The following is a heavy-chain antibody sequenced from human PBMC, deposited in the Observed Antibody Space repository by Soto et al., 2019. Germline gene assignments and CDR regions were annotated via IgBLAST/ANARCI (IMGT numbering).Heavy chain of an antibody. D-gene: IGHD6-19*01. J-gene: IGHJ3*02. CDR2: INSDGSST. CDR1: GFTFSSYW. CDR3: ARDWSSGWPYRDDAFDI. Sequence: PGGSLRLSCAASGFTFSSYWMHWVRQAPGKGLVWVSRINSDGSSTSYADSVKGRFTISRDNAKNTLYLQMNSLRAEDTAVYYCARDWSSGWPYRDDAFDIWGQGTMVTVSS. V-gene: IGHV3-74*01.